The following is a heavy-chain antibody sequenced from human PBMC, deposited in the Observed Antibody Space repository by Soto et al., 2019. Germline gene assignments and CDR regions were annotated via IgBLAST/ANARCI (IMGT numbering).Heavy chain of an antibody. Sequence: PGGSLRLSCAASGFTFSSYGMHWVRQAPGKGLEWVAVIWYDGSNKYYADSVKGRFTISRDNAKNSLYLQMNSLRAEDTAVYYCARDPEGGWNRRIDFWGQGTRVTVSS. CDR1: GFTFSSYG. V-gene: IGHV3-33*01. J-gene: IGHJ4*02. D-gene: IGHD1-1*01. CDR3: ARDPEGGWNRRIDF. CDR2: IWYDGSNK.